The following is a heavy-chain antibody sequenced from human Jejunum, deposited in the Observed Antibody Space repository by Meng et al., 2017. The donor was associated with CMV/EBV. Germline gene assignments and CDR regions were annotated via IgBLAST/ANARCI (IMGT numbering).Heavy chain of an antibody. Sequence: QLLQAGGEVKKPGALVKVSWKASGYTLDSHGITWVRWAPGQGLEWLGGNSRYSVNAKSAQKFRDRVTMTTDTSTNTSYMELRSLRFDDTAVYFCARAPVADTTSDYWGQGALVTVSS. D-gene: IGHD6-19*01. CDR3: ARAPVADTTSDY. CDR1: GYTLDSHG. J-gene: IGHJ4*02. CDR2: NSRYSVNA. V-gene: IGHV1-18*01.